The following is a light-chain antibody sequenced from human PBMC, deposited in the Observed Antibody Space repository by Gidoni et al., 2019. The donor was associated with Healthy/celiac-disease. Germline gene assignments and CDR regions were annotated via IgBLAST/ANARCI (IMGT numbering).Light chain of an antibody. Sequence: IVLTQSPATLSLSPGERATLSCRASQSVSSYLAWYQQKPGQAPRRLIYDASNRATGIPARFSGSGSGTDFTLTISSLEPEDVAVYYCQQRSNWLWTFGQGTKVEIK. CDR2: DAS. J-gene: IGKJ1*01. CDR3: QQRSNWLWT. V-gene: IGKV3-11*01. CDR1: QSVSSY.